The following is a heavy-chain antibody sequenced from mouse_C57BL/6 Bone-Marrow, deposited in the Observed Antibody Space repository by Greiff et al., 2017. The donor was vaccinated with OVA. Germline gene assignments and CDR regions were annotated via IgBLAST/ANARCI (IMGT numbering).Heavy chain of an antibody. Sequence: EVQLQQSGPELVKPGASVKISCKASGYTFTDYYMNWVKQSHGKSLEWIGDINPNNGGTSYNQKFKGKATLTVDKSSSTAYMELRSLTSEDSAVYYCARAPITTVVEGAMDYWGQGTSVTVSS. V-gene: IGHV1-26*01. CDR3: ARAPITTVVEGAMDY. CDR1: GYTFTDYY. D-gene: IGHD1-1*01. J-gene: IGHJ4*01. CDR2: INPNNGGT.